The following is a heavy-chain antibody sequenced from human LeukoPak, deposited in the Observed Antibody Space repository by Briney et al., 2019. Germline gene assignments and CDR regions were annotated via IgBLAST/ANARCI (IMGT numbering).Heavy chain of an antibody. J-gene: IGHJ4*02. CDR2: IKSKIDGGTT. D-gene: IGHD4-17*01. CDR1: GFTFSSYA. V-gene: IGHV3-15*01. Sequence: GGSLRLSCAASGFTFSSYAMSWVRQAPGKGLEWVGRIKSKIDGGTTDYAAPVKGRFTISRDDSKNTLYLQMDSLKTEDTGVYYCTTDGDYGDGLRGDYWGQGTLVTVSS. CDR3: TTDGDYGDGLRGDY.